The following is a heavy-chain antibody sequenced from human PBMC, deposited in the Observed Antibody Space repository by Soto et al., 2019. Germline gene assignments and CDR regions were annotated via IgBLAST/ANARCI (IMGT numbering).Heavy chain of an antibody. CDR3: ARSPRSSPYFDF. J-gene: IGHJ4*02. Sequence: PGESLKISCQCSGYTFSNFWIGWVRQLPGQGLEWMGIIYPGDHETRYSPSFLGKVTISAETSITTAYLQWSSLEASDSAFYFCARSPRSSPYFDFWGQGALVTVSS. V-gene: IGHV5-51*01. D-gene: IGHD6-13*01. CDR2: IYPGDHET. CDR1: GYTFSNFW.